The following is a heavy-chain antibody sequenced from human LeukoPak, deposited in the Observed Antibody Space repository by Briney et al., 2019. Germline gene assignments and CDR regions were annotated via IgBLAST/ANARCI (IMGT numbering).Heavy chain of an antibody. CDR1: GGSISSYY. V-gene: IGHV4-59*01. CDR2: IYYSGST. CDR3: ARFSGYSYGRKSVFDY. D-gene: IGHD5-18*01. J-gene: IGHJ4*02. Sequence: SETLSLTCTVSGGSISSYYWSWIRQPPGKGLEWIGYIYYSGSTNYNPSLKGRVTISVDTSKNQFSLKLSSVTAADTAVYYCARFSGYSYGRKSVFDYWGQGTLVTVSS.